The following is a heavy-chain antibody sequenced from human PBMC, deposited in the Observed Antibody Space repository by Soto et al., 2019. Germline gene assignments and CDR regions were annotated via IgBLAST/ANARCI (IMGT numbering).Heavy chain of an antibody. J-gene: IGHJ6*02. CDR1: GGSISSGGYY. CDR3: GGGVVPAAILLRVGPDFYGMDY. D-gene: IGHD2-2*01. V-gene: IGHV4-31*01. Sequence: QVQLQESGPGLVKPSQTLSLTCTVSGGSISSGGYYWSWIRQHPGKGLEWIGYIYYSGSTYYTPSLRSLVTVPVDTSKNHFPLEPGSATAAHKAVYYCGGGVVPAAILLRVGPDFYGMDYWGQGTTVTVPS. CDR2: IYYSGST.